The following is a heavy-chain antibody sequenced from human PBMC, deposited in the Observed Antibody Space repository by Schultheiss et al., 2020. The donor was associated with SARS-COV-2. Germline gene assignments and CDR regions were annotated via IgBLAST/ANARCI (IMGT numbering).Heavy chain of an antibody. CDR3: ATDLSGRDPNYYGMDV. D-gene: IGHD3-10*01. CDR1: GYTFTSYD. J-gene: IGHJ6*02. Sequence: ASVKVSCKASGYTFTSYDINWVRQATGQGLEWMGWMNPNSGNTGYAQKFQGRVTITRNTSISTAYMELSSLRSEDTAVYYCATDLSGRDPNYYGMDVWGQGTTVTVSS. CDR2: MNPNSGNT. V-gene: IGHV1-8*03.